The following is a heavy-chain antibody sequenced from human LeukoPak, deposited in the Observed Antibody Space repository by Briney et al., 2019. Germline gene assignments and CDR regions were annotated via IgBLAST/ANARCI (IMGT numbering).Heavy chain of an antibody. CDR2: IQRQGLET. CDR1: GFTVSSNY. D-gene: IGHD5-12*01. CDR3: AKYLGYSLDS. J-gene: IGHJ4*02. Sequence: GGSLRLSCAASGFTVSSNYMSWVRQAPGKGLEWVANIQRQGLETYYVESVRGRFTISRDNAKTSVYLQMNSLRPEDTAVYYCAKYLGYSLDSWGQGTLVTVSS. V-gene: IGHV3-7*05.